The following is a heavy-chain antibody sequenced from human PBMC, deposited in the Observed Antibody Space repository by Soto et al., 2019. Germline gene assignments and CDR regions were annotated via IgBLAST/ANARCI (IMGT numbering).Heavy chain of an antibody. Sequence: QLQLQESGSGLVKPSQTLSLTCAVSGGSISSGGYSWSWIRQPPGKGLEWIGYIYHSGSTYYNPPLKRRVTRSVDRSKNQFSLKLSSVTAADTAVYYCAGGIAARPLGYWGQGTLVTVSS. CDR1: GGSISSGGYS. D-gene: IGHD6-6*01. CDR2: IYHSGST. V-gene: IGHV4-30-2*01. CDR3: AGGIAARPLGY. J-gene: IGHJ4*02.